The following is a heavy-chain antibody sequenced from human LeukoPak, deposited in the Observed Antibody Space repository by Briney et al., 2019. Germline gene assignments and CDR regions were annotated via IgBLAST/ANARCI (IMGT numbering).Heavy chain of an antibody. CDR3: ASFSRPIKQWLVQGWFDP. CDR1: GGSISSYY. V-gene: IGHV4-59*01. J-gene: IGHJ5*02. CDR2: IYYSGGT. Sequence: PSETLSLTCTVSGGSISSYYWSWIRQPPGKGLEWIGYIYYSGGTNYNPSLKSRVTISVDTSKNQFSLKLSSVTAADTAVYYCASFSRPIKQWLVQGWFDPWGQGTLVTVSS. D-gene: IGHD6-19*01.